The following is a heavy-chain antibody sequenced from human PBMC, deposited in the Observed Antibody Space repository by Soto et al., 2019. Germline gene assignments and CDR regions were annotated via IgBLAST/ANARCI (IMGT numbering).Heavy chain of an antibody. CDR1: GGSFSGYY. CDR3: AEQNYCSSTSCHRDDY. D-gene: IGHD2-2*01. J-gene: IGHJ4*02. Sequence: QVQLQQWGAGLLKPSETLSLTCAVYGGSFSGYYWSWIRQPPGKGLEWIGEINHSGSTNYNPSLKSRVTISVDTSKNQFSLKLSSVTAADTAVYYCAEQNYCSSTSCHRDDYWGQGTLVTVSS. CDR2: INHSGST. V-gene: IGHV4-34*01.